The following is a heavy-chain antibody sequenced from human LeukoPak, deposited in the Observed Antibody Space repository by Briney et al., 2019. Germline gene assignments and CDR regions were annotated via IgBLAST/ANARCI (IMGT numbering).Heavy chain of an antibody. CDR3: ARDGPAQMVEFDY. CDR2: ICPNNGAT. V-gene: IGHV1-2*02. CDR1: GYTFSGTGWY. D-gene: IGHD3-10*01. Sequence: ASVKVSCKASGYTFSGTGWYLYWLRQAPGQGLECMGWICPNNGATAYAQKFQGRVAMTRDTSISTAYMELRRLRPDDTAVYYCARDGPAQMVEFDYWGQGTLVTVSS. J-gene: IGHJ4*02.